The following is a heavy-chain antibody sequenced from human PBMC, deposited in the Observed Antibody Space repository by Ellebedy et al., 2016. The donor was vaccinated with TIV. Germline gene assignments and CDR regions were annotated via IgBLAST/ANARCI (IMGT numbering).Heavy chain of an antibody. V-gene: IGHV4-59*01. CDR2: IYYSGST. J-gene: IGHJ4*02. D-gene: IGHD4-17*01. CDR3: ARGTLNYGIDY. Sequence: MPSETLSLTCTVSGGSISSYYCSWIRQLPGKGLEWIGYIYYSGSTNYNPSLKSRVTISVDTSKNQFSLKLSSVTAADTAVYYCARGTLNYGIDYWGQGTLVTVSS. CDR1: GGSISSYY.